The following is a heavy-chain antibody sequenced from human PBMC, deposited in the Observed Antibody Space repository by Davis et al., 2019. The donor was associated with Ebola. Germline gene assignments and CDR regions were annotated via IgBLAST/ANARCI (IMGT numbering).Heavy chain of an antibody. V-gene: IGHV1-18*01. D-gene: IGHD1-14*01. CDR1: GYTFTSYG. Sequence: ASVTVSCKASGYTFTSYGISWVRQAPGQGLEWMGWINPNSGGTNYAQKLQGRVTMTTDTSTSTAYMELRSLRSDDTAVYYCARGLFGTFDYWGQGTLVTVSS. CDR3: ARGLFGTFDY. CDR2: INPNSGGT. J-gene: IGHJ4*02.